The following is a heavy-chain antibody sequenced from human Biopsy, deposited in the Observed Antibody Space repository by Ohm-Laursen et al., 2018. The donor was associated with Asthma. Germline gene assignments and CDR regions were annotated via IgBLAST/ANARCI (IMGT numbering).Heavy chain of an antibody. CDR2: INGKSNSI. CDR3: ARDSYSSGPYDDFES. CDR1: GFTFSDYY. V-gene: IGHV3-11*01. J-gene: IGHJ4*02. D-gene: IGHD6-19*01. Sequence: SLRLSCAASGFTFSDYYMSWIRQAPGKGLEWISNINGKSNSIEYADSVKGRFSISRDNAKNSLYLQMNSLRAEDTAVYYCARDSYSSGPYDDFESWGQGTLVTVSS.